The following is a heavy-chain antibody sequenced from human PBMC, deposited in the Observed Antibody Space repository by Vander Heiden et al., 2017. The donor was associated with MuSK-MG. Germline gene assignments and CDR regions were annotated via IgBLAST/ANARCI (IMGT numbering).Heavy chain of an antibody. Sequence: EVQLVESGGGLVEHGGSLRLSCSASGSSSSTAWMSWLRQAPGKGLEGVGRIKSKSDGETTDYGAPAKVRFTISRDDSKNTLYLEMNSLKTEDTAVYYCTTDPHPGGCWGQGTLVTVSS. D-gene: IGHD3-16*01. V-gene: IGHV3-15*01. CDR2: IKSKSDGETT. CDR3: TTDPHPGGC. J-gene: IGHJ4*02. CDR1: GSSSSTAW.